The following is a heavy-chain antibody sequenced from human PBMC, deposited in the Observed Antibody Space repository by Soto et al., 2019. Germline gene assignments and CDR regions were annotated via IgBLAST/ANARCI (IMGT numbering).Heavy chain of an antibody. CDR2: IYYSGST. CDR1: GGSISSYY. CDR3: ARGPYGSGYQIGLDAFHX. Sequence: PSETLCLTFTVSGGSISSYYWSWIRQPPGKGLEWIWYIYYSGSTNYKPSLKSRVTISVDTSKNQFSLKLSSVTAADTAVYYCARGPYGSGYQIGLDAFHXWGQGTMCTVS. D-gene: IGHD3-3*01. V-gene: IGHV4-59*01. J-gene: IGHJ3*02.